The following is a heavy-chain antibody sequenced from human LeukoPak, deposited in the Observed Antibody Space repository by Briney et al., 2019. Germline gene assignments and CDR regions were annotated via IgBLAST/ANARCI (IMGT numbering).Heavy chain of an antibody. J-gene: IGHJ4*02. CDR2: INHSGST. D-gene: IGHD5-18*01. Sequence: SETLSLTCAVYGGSLSGYYWSWIRQPPGKGLEWIGEINHSGSTNYNPSLKSRVTISVDTSKNQFSLKLSSVTAADTAVYYCARVIETAKVPFDYWGQGTLVTVSS. CDR3: ARVIETAKVPFDY. CDR1: GGSLSGYY. V-gene: IGHV4-34*01.